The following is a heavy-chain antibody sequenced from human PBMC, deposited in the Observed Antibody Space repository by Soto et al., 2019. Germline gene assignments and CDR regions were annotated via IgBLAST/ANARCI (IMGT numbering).Heavy chain of an antibody. D-gene: IGHD1-26*01. CDR3: ARVPAGSAIRYYYYYGMDV. Sequence: EVQLVESGGGLVKPGGSLRLSCAASGFTFSSYSMNWVRQAPGKGLEWVSSISSSSSYIYYADSVKGRFTISRDNAKNSLYLQMNSLRSEDTAVYYCARVPAGSAIRYYYYYGMDVWGQGTTVTVSS. J-gene: IGHJ6*02. CDR1: GFTFSSYS. V-gene: IGHV3-21*01. CDR2: ISSSSSYI.